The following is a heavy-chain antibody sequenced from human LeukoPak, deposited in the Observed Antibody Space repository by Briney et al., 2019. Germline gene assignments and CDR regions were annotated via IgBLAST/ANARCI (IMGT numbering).Heavy chain of an antibody. J-gene: IGHJ4*02. CDR2: ISYDGSNK. Sequence: GGSLRRSCAASGFTFSSYAMHWVRQAPGKGLEWVAVISYDGSNKYYADSVKGRFTISRDNSKNTLYLQMNSLRDEDTALYYCARGPLVYHGSGSYLNYWGQGTLVTVSS. CDR3: ARGPLVYHGSGSYLNY. CDR1: GFTFSSYA. V-gene: IGHV3-30-3*01. D-gene: IGHD3-10*01.